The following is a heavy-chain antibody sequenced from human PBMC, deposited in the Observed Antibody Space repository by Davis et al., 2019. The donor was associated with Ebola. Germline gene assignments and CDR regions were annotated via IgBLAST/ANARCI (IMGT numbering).Heavy chain of an antibody. V-gene: IGHV4-59*12. J-gene: IGHJ6*02. CDR2: IYYSGST. CDR3: ARVAFPHRYYGMDV. Sequence: MPSETLSLTCTVSGGSISSYYWSWIRQPPGKGLEWIGYIYYSGSTNYNPSLKSRVTISVDTSKNQFSLKLSSVTAADTAVYYCARVAFPHRYYGMDVWGQGTTVTVSS. CDR1: GGSISSYY.